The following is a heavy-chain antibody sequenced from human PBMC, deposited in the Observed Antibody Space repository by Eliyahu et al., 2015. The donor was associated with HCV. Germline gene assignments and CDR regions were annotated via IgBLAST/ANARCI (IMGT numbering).Heavy chain of an antibody. CDR2: ISYDGSNK. Sequence: QVQLVESGGGVVQPGRSLRLSCAASGFTFSSYGMHWVRQAPGKGLEGVAVISYDGSNKYYADSVKGRFTISRDNSKNTLYLQMNSLRAEDTAVYYCAKRPPGTTYFDYWGQGTLVTVSS. D-gene: IGHD1-7*01. CDR3: AKRPPGTTYFDY. J-gene: IGHJ4*02. CDR1: GFTFSSYG. V-gene: IGHV3-30*18.